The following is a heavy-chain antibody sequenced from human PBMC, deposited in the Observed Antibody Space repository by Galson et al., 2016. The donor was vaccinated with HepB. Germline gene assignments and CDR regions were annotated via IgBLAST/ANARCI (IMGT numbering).Heavy chain of an antibody. CDR1: GFTFGDYA. CDR2: IRSKAFGGTP. V-gene: IGHV3-49*03. CDR3: GRAQIVTTTDY. D-gene: IGHD4-17*01. J-gene: IGHJ4*02. Sequence: SLRLSCAASGFTFGDYALNWFRQAPGKGLEWVGFIRSKAFGGTPEYAASVKGRFTISRDDSKSIAYLQMNSLKTEDTGVYYCGRAQIVTTTDYWGQGTLVTVSS.